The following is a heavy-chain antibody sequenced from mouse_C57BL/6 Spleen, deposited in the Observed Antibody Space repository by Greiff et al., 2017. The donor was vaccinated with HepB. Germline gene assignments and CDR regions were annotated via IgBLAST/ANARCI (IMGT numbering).Heavy chain of an antibody. J-gene: IGHJ1*03. CDR1: GYTFTNYW. V-gene: IGHV1-63*01. Sequence: VQVVESGAELVRPGTSVKMSCKASGYTFTNYWIGWAKQRPGHGLEWIGDIYPGGGYTNYNEKFKGKATLTADKSSSTAYMQFSSLTSEDSAIYYCARGATVPSYWCFDVWGTGTTVTVSS. D-gene: IGHD1-1*01. CDR3: ARGATVPSYWCFDV. CDR2: IYPGGGYT.